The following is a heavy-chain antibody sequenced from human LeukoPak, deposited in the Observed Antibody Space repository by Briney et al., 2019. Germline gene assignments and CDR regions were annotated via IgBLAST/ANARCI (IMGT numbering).Heavy chain of an antibody. D-gene: IGHD2-21*01. CDR2: ISGSGDRT. Sequence: GGSLRLSCGASGFTFSSYAMSWVRQAPGKGLEWVSGISGSGDRTYYAESVKGRFTISRDNSKNTLCLQMNSLRAEDTAVYYCAKFAEGRPRNWFDPWGQGTLVTVSS. CDR1: GFTFSSYA. CDR3: AKFAEGRPRNWFDP. J-gene: IGHJ5*02. V-gene: IGHV3-23*01.